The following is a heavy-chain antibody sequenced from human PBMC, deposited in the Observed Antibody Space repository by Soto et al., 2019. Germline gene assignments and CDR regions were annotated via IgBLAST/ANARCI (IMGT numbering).Heavy chain of an antibody. CDR3: ARVDQLLGRRWFDP. Sequence: SETLSLTCTVSGGSISSGSYYWSWIRQHPGKGLEWIGYIYSTESTNYNPSLKSRLSISVDMSANQFSLKLSSVTVADTAVYYCARVDQLLGRRWFDPWGQGTLVTVSS. CDR2: IYSTEST. V-gene: IGHV4-31*03. D-gene: IGHD2-2*01. CDR1: GGSISSGSYY. J-gene: IGHJ5*02.